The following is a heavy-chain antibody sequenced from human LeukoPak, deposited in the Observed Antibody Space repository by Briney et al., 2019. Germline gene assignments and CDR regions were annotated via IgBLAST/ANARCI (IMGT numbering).Heavy chain of an antibody. D-gene: IGHD3-16*01. CDR3: ARAGRKSRGIDYYMDV. V-gene: IGHV3-7*01. Sequence: PGRSLRLSCAASEFTFITYWMSWVRQAPGKGLEWVANIKQDGSEKYYVDSVKGRFTISRDNAKNSLYLQMNSLRAEDTAVYYCARAGRKSRGIDYYMDVWGKGTTVTVSS. CDR1: EFTFITYW. CDR2: IKQDGSEK. J-gene: IGHJ6*03.